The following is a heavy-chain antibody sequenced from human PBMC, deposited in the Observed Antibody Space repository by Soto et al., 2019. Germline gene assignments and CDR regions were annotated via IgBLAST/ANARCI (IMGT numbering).Heavy chain of an antibody. CDR1: GYTFTSYD. Sequence: QVQLVQSGAEVKKPGASVKVSCKASGYTFTSYDINWVRQATGQGLEWMGWMNPNSGNTGYAQKFQGRVTMTRNTSIRTAYMELSSLRSEDTAVYYCARGQGSSSWSYYYYMDVWGKGTTVTVSS. CDR2: MNPNSGNT. CDR3: ARGQGSSSWSYYYYMDV. J-gene: IGHJ6*03. V-gene: IGHV1-8*01. D-gene: IGHD6-13*01.